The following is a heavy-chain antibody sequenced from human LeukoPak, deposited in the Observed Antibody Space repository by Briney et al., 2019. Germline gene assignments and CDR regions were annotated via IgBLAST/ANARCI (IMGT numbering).Heavy chain of an antibody. CDR1: GGSISSGSYY. CDR2: IYASGST. Sequence: SETLSLTCTVSGGSISSGSYYWSWIRQPAGKGLEWIGRIYASGSTNYNPSLKSRVTISVDTSKNQSSLKLNSVTAADTAVYYCARGMATINFDYWGQGTLVTVSS. J-gene: IGHJ4*02. CDR3: ARGMATINFDY. V-gene: IGHV4-61*02. D-gene: IGHD5-24*01.